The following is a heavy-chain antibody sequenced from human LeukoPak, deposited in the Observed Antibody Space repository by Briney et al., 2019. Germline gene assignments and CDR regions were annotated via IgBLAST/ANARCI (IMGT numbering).Heavy chain of an antibody. V-gene: IGHV3-30*18. CDR2: ISYDGSNK. D-gene: IGHD5-24*01. CDR1: GFTFSSYG. J-gene: IGHJ4*02. CDR3: AKDLGGDGYRPWFDY. Sequence: GRSLRLSCAASGFTFSSYGMHWVRQAPGKGLEWVAVISYDGSNKYYADSVKGRFTISRDNSKNTLYLQMNSLRAEDTAVYYCAKDLGGDGYRPWFDYWAREPWSPSPQ.